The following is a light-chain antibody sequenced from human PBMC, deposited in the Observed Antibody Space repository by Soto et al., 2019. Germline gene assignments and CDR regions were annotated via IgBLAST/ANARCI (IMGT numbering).Light chain of an antibody. V-gene: IGLV2-14*01. CDR3: TSYASSGTWV. CDR2: DVS. Sequence: QSALTQPASVSGSPGQSITISCTGTSSDDGGYDYVSWYQQHAGKAPKLIIYDVSDRPSGVSNRFSGSQAGNTASLTISGLQVDDEADYYCTSYASSGTWVFGGGTKLTVL. J-gene: IGLJ3*02. CDR1: SSDDGGYDY.